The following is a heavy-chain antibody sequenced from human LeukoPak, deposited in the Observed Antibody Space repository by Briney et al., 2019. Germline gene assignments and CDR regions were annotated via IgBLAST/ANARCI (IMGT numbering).Heavy chain of an antibody. V-gene: IGHV3-7*01. CDR2: IKSDGSEE. D-gene: IGHD6-19*01. Sequence: GGSLRLSCVASGFPFEIYWMSWVRQGPGKGLEWVANIKSDGSEEYYADSVKGRLTVSRDNAKNSLFLQMNSLRVEDTAVYYCAKEKTVAGWYFDLWGRGTLVTVSA. CDR3: AKEKTVAGWYFDL. CDR1: GFPFEIYW. J-gene: IGHJ2*01.